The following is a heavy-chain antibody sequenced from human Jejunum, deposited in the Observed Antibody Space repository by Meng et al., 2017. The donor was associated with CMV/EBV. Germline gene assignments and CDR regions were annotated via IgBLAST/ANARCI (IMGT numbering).Heavy chain of an antibody. CDR3: ARRLSGYDRQNVDY. D-gene: IGHD5-12*01. CDR1: GASCNCASYY. V-gene: IGHV4-39*01. Sequence: GASCNCASYYGGWIRQPTGKGLEWMRTIYYNGNTCSNPSLKSQVTISIDTSKSQFSLKLTSVSAADTAVYYCARRLSGYDRQNVDYWGQGTLVTVSS. CDR2: IYYNGNT. J-gene: IGHJ4*02.